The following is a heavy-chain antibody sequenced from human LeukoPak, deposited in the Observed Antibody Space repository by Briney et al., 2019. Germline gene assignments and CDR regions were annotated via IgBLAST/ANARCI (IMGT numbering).Heavy chain of an antibody. CDR3: ARRNDFDI. CDR1: GLTVSSSY. CDR2: IYYSGST. V-gene: IGHV4-59*08. Sequence: PGGSLRLSCAASGLTVSSSYMSWIRQPPGKGLEWIGYIYYSGSTDSNPSLKSRVTISVDTSKNQFTLKLTSETAADTAMYYCARRNDFDIWGPGTMVTVSS. J-gene: IGHJ3*02.